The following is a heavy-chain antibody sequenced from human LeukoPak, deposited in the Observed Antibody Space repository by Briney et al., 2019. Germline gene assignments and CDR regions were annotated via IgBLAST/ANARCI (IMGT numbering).Heavy chain of an antibody. CDR2: ISPDGSRT. J-gene: IGHJ4*02. V-gene: IGHV3-30*03. CDR3: VRDPAFGELLSCFDY. Sequence: PGGSLRLSCVASGFAFSDYGMNWVRQAPGKGLERVAVISPDGSRTYYADSVKGRFTISRDNSKNTLYLQVNSLRAEDTAVYSCVRDPAFGELLSCFDYWGQGTLVTVSS. D-gene: IGHD3-10*01. CDR1: GFAFSDYG.